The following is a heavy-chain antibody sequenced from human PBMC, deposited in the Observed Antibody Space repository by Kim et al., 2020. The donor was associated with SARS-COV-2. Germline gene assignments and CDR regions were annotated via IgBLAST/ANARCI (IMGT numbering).Heavy chain of an antibody. CDR3: ARLGGTMWY. Sequence: SETLSLTCSVSGGSVSSGSYQWSWIRQSAGKGLEFIGRIYSSGSTNYNPSLESRVTISIDTSKNQFSLMVNSVSAADTAVYYCARLGGTMWYWGPGTLAT. CDR2: IYSSGST. CDR1: GGSVSSGSYQ. J-gene: IGHJ4*02. D-gene: IGHD1-1*01. V-gene: IGHV4-61*02.